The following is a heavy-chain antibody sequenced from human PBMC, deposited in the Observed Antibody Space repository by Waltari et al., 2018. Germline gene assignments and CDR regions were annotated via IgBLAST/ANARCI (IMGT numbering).Heavy chain of an antibody. CDR1: GGTFSRSD. Sequence: QVQLVQSGAEVKKPGSSVKVSCKASGGTFSRSDFTWVRQAPGQGLEWMGGVSPILGKANYAQKLQGRVTISADESTNTAYLELSGLRFEDTATYYWARGRSGIVGVPSGKAYYYMDVWGEGTTVTSSS. V-gene: IGHV1-69*12. CDR2: VSPILGKA. D-gene: IGHD2-2*01. J-gene: IGHJ6*03. CDR3: ARGRSGIVGVPSGKAYYYMDV.